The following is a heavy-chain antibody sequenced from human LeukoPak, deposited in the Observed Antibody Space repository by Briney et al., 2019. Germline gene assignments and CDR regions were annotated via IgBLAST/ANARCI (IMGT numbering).Heavy chain of an antibody. D-gene: IGHD6-13*01. CDR2: INHSGST. V-gene: IGHV4-34*01. CDR1: GGSFSGYY. J-gene: IGHJ6*02. CDR3: ASRQQLADYYYYYGMDV. Sequence: SETLSLTCAVYGGSFSGYYWSWIRQPPGKGLEWIGEINHSGSTYYNPSLKSRVTISVDKSKNQFSLKLSSVTAADTAVYYCASRQQLADYYYYYGMDVWGQGTTVTVSS.